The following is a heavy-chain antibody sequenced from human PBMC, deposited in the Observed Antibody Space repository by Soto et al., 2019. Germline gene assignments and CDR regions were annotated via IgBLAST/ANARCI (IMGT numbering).Heavy chain of an antibody. Sequence: EVQLLESGGHLVQPGGSLRLSCAASGFTLSTYTMNWVRQAPGKGLEWVSGIIQNGETYYTGSVKGRFTISRDNSKNMVYLQMDSLRADDTALYYCAKDRQPDGIWTFDSCGQGTLVTVSS. CDR2: IIQNGET. CDR3: AKDRQPDGIWTFDS. J-gene: IGHJ4*02. D-gene: IGHD3-9*01. V-gene: IGHV3-23*01. CDR1: GFTLSTYT.